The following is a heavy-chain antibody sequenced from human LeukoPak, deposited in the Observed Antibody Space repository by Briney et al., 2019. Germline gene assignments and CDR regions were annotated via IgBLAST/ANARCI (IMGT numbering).Heavy chain of an antibody. D-gene: IGHD6-13*01. V-gene: IGHV1-8*03. J-gene: IGHJ5*02. CDR2: MNANSGNT. CDR3: ARETRAAAVWFDP. CDR1: AYTFTSYD. Sequence: ASVKVSFKASAYTFTSYDINLVRQATGQGREWMGWMNANSGNTGYAQKFQGRVTITRNTSISTAYMELSSLRSEDTAVYYCARETRAAAVWFDPWGQGTLVTVSP.